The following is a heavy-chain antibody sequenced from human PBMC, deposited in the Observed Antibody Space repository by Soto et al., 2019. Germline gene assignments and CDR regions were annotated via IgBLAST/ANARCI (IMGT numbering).Heavy chain of an antibody. CDR3: AREGPAHYYCYGMDV. J-gene: IGHJ6*02. CDR2: ISGYNGNT. V-gene: IGHV1-18*01. CDR1: GYSFTTYG. Sequence: QVQLVQSRGEVKKPGASVKVSCKTSGYSFTTYGISWVRQAPGQGLEWMGWISGYNGNTNYAQNLQGRVTMTTDTSTSTAYMELRSLRSGDPAVYYCAREGPAHYYCYGMDVWGQGSTVTVSS.